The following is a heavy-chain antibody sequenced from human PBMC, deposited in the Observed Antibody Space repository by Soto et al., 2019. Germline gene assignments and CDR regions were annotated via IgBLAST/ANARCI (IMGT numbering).Heavy chain of an antibody. Sequence: QVQLVESGGGVVQPGRSLRLSCAASGFTFSNYGMHWVRQAPGKGLEWVAVISYDGPNKYYADSVKGRFTISRDNSKNTLYLQMSNLRAEDTAVYYCATARGRGDGWYYFDYWGQGTLVTVSS. CDR1: GFTFSNYG. J-gene: IGHJ4*02. CDR2: ISYDGPNK. V-gene: IGHV3-30*03. D-gene: IGHD6-19*01. CDR3: ATARGRGDGWYYFDY.